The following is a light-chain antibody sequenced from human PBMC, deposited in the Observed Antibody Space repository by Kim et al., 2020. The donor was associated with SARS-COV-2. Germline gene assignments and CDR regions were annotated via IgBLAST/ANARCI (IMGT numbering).Light chain of an antibody. CDR3: QTWGTGIQV. CDR2: VKSDGSH. V-gene: IGLV4-69*01. J-gene: IGLJ3*02. Sequence: QPVLTQSPSASASLGASVKLTCTLNSGHSTYTIAWHQQQPEKGPRYLMKVKSDGSHYKGDGIPDRFSGSSSGAERYLTISSLQSEDEADYYCQTWGTGIQVFGGGTKLTIL. CDR1: SGHSTYT.